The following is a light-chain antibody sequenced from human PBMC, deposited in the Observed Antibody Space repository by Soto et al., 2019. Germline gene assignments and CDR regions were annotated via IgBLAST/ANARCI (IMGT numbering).Light chain of an antibody. V-gene: IGLV1-40*01. CDR2: VNN. CDR1: SSNIGAGYD. Sequence: QAVVTQPPSVSGAPGQRVTISCIGSSSNIGAGYDVHWYQQVTGTAPKLLIYVNNNRPSGVPDRFSGSKSGTSASLVITGLQAEDEADYYCQSYDSSLSASVFGGGTKLTVL. J-gene: IGLJ3*02. CDR3: QSYDSSLSASV.